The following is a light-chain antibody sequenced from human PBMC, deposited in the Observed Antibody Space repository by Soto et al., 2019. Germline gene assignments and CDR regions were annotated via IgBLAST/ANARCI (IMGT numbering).Light chain of an antibody. V-gene: IGKV3-20*01. Sequence: EIVLTQSPATLSVSPGERATLSCRASQSVTSNYLAWYQQKPGQAPRLLIYGVSSRATGVPDWFSGSGSGTDFTLTISRLEPEDFAVYYCQQYYNWPRTFGQGTKVDIK. J-gene: IGKJ1*01. CDR3: QQYYNWPRT. CDR2: GVS. CDR1: QSVTSNY.